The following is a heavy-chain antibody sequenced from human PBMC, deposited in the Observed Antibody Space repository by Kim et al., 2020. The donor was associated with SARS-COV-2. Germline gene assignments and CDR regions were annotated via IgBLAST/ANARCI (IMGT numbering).Heavy chain of an antibody. CDR3: ARDGMSDIGNRICAFVI. V-gene: IGHV1-69*05. Sequence: SVKVSCTASGGAFSYYGISWMRQAPGQGLEWVGGIIPLFRTATYAQNFQGRVSITTDESTRTAFMVVSSMRVEDTAGSYGARDGMSDIGNRICAFVILG. J-gene: IGHJ3*02. CDR2: IIPLFRTA. CDR1: GGAFSYYG. D-gene: IGHD1-20*01.